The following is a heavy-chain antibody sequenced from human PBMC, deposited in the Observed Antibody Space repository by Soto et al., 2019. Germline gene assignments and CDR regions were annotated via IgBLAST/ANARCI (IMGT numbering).Heavy chain of an antibody. Sequence: QVHLVXSGXXXXXXGASVKVSCQGSGYAFTTYGITWVRQAPGQGLEWMGWISAHNGNTNYAQKLQGRVTVTRDTSTSTAYMELRSLRYDDTAVYYCARGRYGDYWGQGALVTVSS. J-gene: IGHJ4*02. CDR3: ARGRYGDY. CDR1: GYAFTTYG. CDR2: ISAHNGNT. D-gene: IGHD1-1*01. V-gene: IGHV1-18*01.